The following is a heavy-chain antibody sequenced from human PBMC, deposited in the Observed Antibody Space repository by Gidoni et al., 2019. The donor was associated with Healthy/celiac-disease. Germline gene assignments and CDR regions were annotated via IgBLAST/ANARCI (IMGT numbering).Heavy chain of an antibody. Sequence: EVQLVESGGGLVKPGGSLRLSGAASGFPFSNAWMSWVRQAPGKGLEWVGRIKSKTDGVTTDYAAPVKGRFTISRDDSKNTLYLQMNSLKTEDTAVYYCTTDPRKDIVVVPAAKSWFDPWGQGTLVTVSS. CDR3: TTDPRKDIVVVPAAKSWFDP. D-gene: IGHD2-2*01. V-gene: IGHV3-15*01. CDR1: GFPFSNAW. CDR2: IKSKTDGVTT. J-gene: IGHJ5*02.